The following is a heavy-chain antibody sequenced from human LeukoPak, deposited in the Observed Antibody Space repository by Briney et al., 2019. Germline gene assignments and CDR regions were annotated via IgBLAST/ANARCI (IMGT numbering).Heavy chain of an antibody. J-gene: IGHJ4*02. CDR2: IIPILGIA. CDR3: ARADTMVRGVRFDY. V-gene: IGHV1-69*04. CDR1: GGTFSRYA. D-gene: IGHD3-10*01. Sequence: GASVKVSCKASGGTFSRYAISWVRQAPGQGLEWMGRIIPILGIANYAQKFQGRVTITADKSTSTAYMELSSLRSEDTAVYYCARADTMVRGVRFDYWGQGTLVTVSS.